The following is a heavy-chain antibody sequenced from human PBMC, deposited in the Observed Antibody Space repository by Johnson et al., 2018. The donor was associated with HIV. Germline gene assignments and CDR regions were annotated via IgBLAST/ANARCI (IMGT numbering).Heavy chain of an antibody. Sequence: VQLVESGGDLGQPGGSLRLSCVVSGFTFSSYGMHWVRQATGKGLEWVSAIGTAGDTYYPGSVKGRFTISRDNAKNSLYLQLNSLRADDTAVYFCARDRFGDSDAFDIWGQGTMVTVSS. D-gene: IGHD4-17*01. CDR3: ARDRFGDSDAFDI. V-gene: IGHV3-13*01. CDR1: GFTFSSYG. J-gene: IGHJ3*02. CDR2: IGTAGDT.